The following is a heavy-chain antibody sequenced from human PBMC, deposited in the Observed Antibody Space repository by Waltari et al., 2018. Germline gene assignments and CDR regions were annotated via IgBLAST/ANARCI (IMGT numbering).Heavy chain of an antibody. CDR2: VNPRSGDT. CDR3: ARGNVGGCTGTTSGDAAVDI. Sequence: QVHLVQSGAAVKKPGALVTVSCKASGYTFTDSYVHWVRQAPGQGLGWMGGVNPRSGDTKYAQRFQGRVTMPRDPSFRTFYMEVTSLTADEAAVFSCARGNVGGCTGTTSGDAAVDIWGQGTIVTVSS. J-gene: IGHJ3*02. CDR1: GYTFTDSY. D-gene: IGHD6-25*01. V-gene: IGHV1-2*02.